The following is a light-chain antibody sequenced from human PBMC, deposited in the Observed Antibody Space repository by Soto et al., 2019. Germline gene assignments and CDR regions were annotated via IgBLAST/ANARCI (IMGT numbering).Light chain of an antibody. Sequence: DIQMTQSPSTLSASVGDRVTITCRASQSISSWLAWYQQKPGKAPKVLIYKASSLESGVPSRFSGSGSGTEFTLTISSPQPDDFATYYCQQYNSYWWTLGQGTKVDIK. V-gene: IGKV1-5*03. CDR2: KAS. CDR3: QQYNSYWWT. CDR1: QSISSW. J-gene: IGKJ1*01.